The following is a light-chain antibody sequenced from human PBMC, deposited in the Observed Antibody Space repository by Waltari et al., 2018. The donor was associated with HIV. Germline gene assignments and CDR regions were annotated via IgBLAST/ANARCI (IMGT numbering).Light chain of an antibody. Sequence: SYVLAQPPSVSVAPGNTARIPCGGNNIGSKSVHCYQQKPGQAPVVVIYYDSDRPPGIPERFSGSNSGNTATLTISRVEAGDEADYYCQVWDSSSDAYVFGTGTKVTVL. CDR1: NIGSKS. CDR2: YDS. CDR3: QVWDSSSDAYV. V-gene: IGLV3-21*04. J-gene: IGLJ1*01.